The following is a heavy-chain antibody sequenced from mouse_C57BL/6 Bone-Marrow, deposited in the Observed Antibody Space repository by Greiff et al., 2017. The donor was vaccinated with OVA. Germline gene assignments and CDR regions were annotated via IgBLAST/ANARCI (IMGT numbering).Heavy chain of an antibody. CDR2: ISYDGSN. CDR3: ARQGDWYFDV. V-gene: IGHV3-6*01. Sequence: EVKLQESGPGLVKPSQSLSLTCSVSGYSITSGYYWNWIRQFPGNQLEWMGYISYDGSNNYNPSLKNRISITRDTSKNQFFLKLNSVTTEDTATYYCARQGDWYFDVWGTGTTVTVSS. CDR1: GYSITSGYY. J-gene: IGHJ1*03.